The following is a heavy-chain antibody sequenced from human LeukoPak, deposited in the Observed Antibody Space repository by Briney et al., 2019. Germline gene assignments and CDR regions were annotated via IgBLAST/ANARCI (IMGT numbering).Heavy chain of an antibody. CDR1: GYSFTSYW. Sequence: GESLMISCKGSGYSFTSYWIGWGRQMAGEGLEGRGIIYPGDSDTRYSPSFQGQVTISADKSISTAYLQWSSLNASDTAMYYCARDGYNHDDAFDIWGQGTMVTVSS. CDR3: ARDGYNHDDAFDI. V-gene: IGHV5-51*01. CDR2: IYPGDSDT. D-gene: IGHD5-24*01. J-gene: IGHJ3*02.